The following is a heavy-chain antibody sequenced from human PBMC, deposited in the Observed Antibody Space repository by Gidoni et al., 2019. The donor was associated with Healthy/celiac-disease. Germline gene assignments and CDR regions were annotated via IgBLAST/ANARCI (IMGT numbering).Heavy chain of an antibody. CDR2: INPSGGST. D-gene: IGHD6-19*01. V-gene: IGHV1-46*01. Sequence: QVQLVQSGAEVKKPGASVQVSCQASGYTFTSYYIHEVRQAPGQGLEWMGIINPSGGSTSYAQKFQGRVTMTRDTSTSTVYMELSSLRSEDTAVYYCARDLGSGWYDYWGQGTLVTVSS. CDR3: ARDLGSGWYDY. CDR1: GYTFTSYY. J-gene: IGHJ4*02.